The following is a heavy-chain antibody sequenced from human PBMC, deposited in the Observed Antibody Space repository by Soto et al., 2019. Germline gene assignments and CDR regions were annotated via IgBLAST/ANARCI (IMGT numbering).Heavy chain of an antibody. J-gene: IGHJ4*02. Sequence: QVQLVESGGGVVQPGRSLRLSCAASGFTFSSYGIHWVRQAPGKGLEWVAVIWYDGSNKYYADSVKGRFIISRDNSKNTLYRQMNSLRAEDTALYYCARVGYGDYPLDYWGQGTLVTVSS. V-gene: IGHV3-33*01. CDR2: IWYDGSNK. CDR3: ARVGYGDYPLDY. D-gene: IGHD4-17*01. CDR1: GFTFSSYG.